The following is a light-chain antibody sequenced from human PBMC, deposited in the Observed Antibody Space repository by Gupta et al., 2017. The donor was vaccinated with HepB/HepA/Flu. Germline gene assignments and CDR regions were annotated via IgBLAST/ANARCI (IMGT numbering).Light chain of an antibody. Sequence: SYVLTQPPSVSVAPGRTATITCAGNNIGSKSVHWSQQKPGQAPVLLIYLDIDRPSGIPERFSGSNSGNTATLTISSVEAGDEADYYCQVWDTDSDHVIFGGGTKLTVL. CDR1: NIGSKS. V-gene: IGLV3-21*04. J-gene: IGLJ2*01. CDR3: QVWDTDSDHVI. CDR2: LDI.